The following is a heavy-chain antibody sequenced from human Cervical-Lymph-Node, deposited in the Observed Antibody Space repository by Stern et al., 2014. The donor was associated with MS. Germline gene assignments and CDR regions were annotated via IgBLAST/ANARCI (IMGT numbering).Heavy chain of an antibody. CDR1: GLSFSDYW. CDR2: IKQDGSEK. CDR3: ARGRDYFGP. Sequence: EVQLVESGGGLAQPGGSLRLSCAASGLSFSDYWMSLVRHAPGQGLEWVAYIKQDGSEKYYLDSVKGRFTISRDNTKNSLSLQMNRLRAEDTAFYYCARGRDYFGPWGQGTLVTVSS. V-gene: IGHV3-7*01. J-gene: IGHJ4*02.